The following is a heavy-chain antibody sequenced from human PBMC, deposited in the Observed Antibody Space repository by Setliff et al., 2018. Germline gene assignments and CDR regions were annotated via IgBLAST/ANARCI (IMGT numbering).Heavy chain of an antibody. CDR3: ARTCSGSGCYAGLES. CDR1: GFTFSSYS. CDR2: ISSSSSYI. Sequence: GGSLRLSCAASGFTFSSYSMNWVRQAPGKGLEWVSSISSSSSYIYYADSVKGRFTISRDNAKNSLYLQMNSLRPEDTAVYYCARTCSGSGCYAGLESWGQGTPVTVSS. V-gene: IGHV3-21*01. J-gene: IGHJ4*02. D-gene: IGHD2-15*01.